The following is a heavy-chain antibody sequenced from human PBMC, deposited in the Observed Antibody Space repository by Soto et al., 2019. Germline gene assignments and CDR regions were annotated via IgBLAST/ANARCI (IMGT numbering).Heavy chain of an antibody. CDR1: GFTFSSYA. CDR3: ARGGRALWLASDY. CDR2: ISYDGSNK. J-gene: IGHJ4*02. Sequence: QVQLVESGGGVVQPGRSLRLSCAASGFTFSSYAMHWVRQAPGKGLEWVAVISYDGSNKYYADSVKGRFTISRDNSKNTLYLQMNSLRAEDTAGYYCARGGRALWLASDYWGQGTLVTVSS. V-gene: IGHV3-30-3*01. D-gene: IGHD2-15*01.